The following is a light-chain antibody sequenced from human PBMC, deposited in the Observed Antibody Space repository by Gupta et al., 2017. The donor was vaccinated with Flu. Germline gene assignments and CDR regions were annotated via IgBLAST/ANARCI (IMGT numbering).Light chain of an antibody. CDR2: GAS. CDR3: QQYGSSPLT. V-gene: IGKV3-20*01. J-gene: IGKJ4*01. Sequence: DRVTRPRRSSRSIPNGYLAWYQQKPGQAPRLLIYGASRRATGIPDRFSGSGSGTGFSLTISSLEAEDFAVYFCQQYGSSPLTFGEGTKVESK. CDR1: RSIPNGY.